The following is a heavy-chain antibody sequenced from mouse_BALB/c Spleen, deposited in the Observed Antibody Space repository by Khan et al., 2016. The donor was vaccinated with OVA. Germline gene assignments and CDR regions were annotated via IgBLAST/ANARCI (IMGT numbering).Heavy chain of an antibody. CDR3: ARSVCFGDVFGY. V-gene: IGHV1-18*01. CDR1: GYTFTDYN. CDR2: IIPKNGGT. Sequence: VQLKQSGPELVKPGASVRIPCKASGYTFTDYNMDWVKQSHGKSLEWIGDIIPKNGGTLYNQKFKGKATLTVDKSSSTAYMELRSLTSEDTAIYYCARSVCFGDVFGYWGQGTLVTVSA. J-gene: IGHJ3*01.